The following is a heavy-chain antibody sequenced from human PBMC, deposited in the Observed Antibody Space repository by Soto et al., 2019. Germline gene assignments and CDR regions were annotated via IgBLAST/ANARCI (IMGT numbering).Heavy chain of an antibody. D-gene: IGHD3-22*01. J-gene: IGHJ4*02. V-gene: IGHV1-46*01. CDR3: ARGLERITMIVVDLYYFDY. Sequence: ASVKVSCKASGFRFSDYYMHWVRQAPGQGLEWMGIINPSGDTTNYAQKFQGRVTITRDTSTSTVYLDLSSLRSEDTAVYYCARGLERITMIVVDLYYFDYWGQGTLVTVSS. CDR1: GFRFSDYY. CDR2: INPSGDTT.